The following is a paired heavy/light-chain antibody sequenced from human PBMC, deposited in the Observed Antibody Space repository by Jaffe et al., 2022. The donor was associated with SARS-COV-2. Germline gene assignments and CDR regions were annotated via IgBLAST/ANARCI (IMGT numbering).Light chain of an antibody. J-gene: IGKJ1*01. CDR2: DAS. V-gene: IGKV3-20*01. CDR3: QQYGNSPGT. Sequence: EIVLTQSPGTLSLSPGERATVSCRASQSVSRSFLAWYQQKPGQAPRLLIYDASSRPTGIPDRFSGSGSGTDFTLTISRLEPEDFAVYYCQQYGNSPGTFGQGTKVEIK. CDR1: QSVSRSF.
Heavy chain of an antibody. J-gene: IGHJ4*02. CDR1: GYTFTKYY. CDR2: IDPSGGGA. CDR3: ASSDGAPAADRDVFDY. D-gene: IGHD2-2*01. Sequence: QVRLVQSGTEVKGPGASMAISCKASGYTFTKYYIHWVRQAPGQGLEWVGMIDPSGGGATYARKFQGRVTMARDTSTSTFFMELSSLRSDDTAVYYCASSDGAPAADRDVFDYWGQGTLVTVSS. V-gene: IGHV1-46*01.